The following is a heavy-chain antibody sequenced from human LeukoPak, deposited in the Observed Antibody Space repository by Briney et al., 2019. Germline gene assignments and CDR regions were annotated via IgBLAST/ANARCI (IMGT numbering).Heavy chain of an antibody. J-gene: IGHJ4*02. CDR3: ARAGAGTWLSGFDY. D-gene: IGHD6-19*01. V-gene: IGHV1-2*02. Sequence: GASVKVSCKASGYTFTGYYMHWVRQAPGQGLEWMGWINPNSGGTNYAQKFQGRVTMTRDTSISTAYMELSRLRSDDTAVYYCARAGAGTWLSGFDYWGQGTLVTVSS. CDR2: INPNSGGT. CDR1: GYTFTGYY.